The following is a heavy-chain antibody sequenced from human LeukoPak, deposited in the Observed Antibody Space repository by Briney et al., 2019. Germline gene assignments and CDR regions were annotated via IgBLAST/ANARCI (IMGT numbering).Heavy chain of an antibody. D-gene: IGHD3-22*01. Sequence: EASVKVSCKASGGTFSSYAISWVRQAPGQGLEWMGRIIPIFGTAKYAQKFQGRVTITADKSTSTAYMELSSLRSEDTAVYYCARDPYYYDSSGNYWGQGTLVTVSS. CDR3: ARDPYYYDSSGNY. CDR1: GGTFSSYA. V-gene: IGHV1-69*06. CDR2: IIPIFGTA. J-gene: IGHJ4*02.